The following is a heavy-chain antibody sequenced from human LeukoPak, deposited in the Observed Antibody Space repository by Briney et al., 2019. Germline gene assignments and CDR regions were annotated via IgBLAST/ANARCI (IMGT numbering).Heavy chain of an antibody. Sequence: PSETLSLTCAVYGGSFSSYYWGWIRQPPGKGLEWIGSIYYSGSTYYNPSLKSRVTISVDTSKNQFSLKLNSVTAADTAVYYCARSSGWHLLLLDYWGQGTLVTVSS. CDR2: IYYSGST. CDR3: ARSSGWHLLLLDY. CDR1: GGSFSSYY. D-gene: IGHD6-25*01. J-gene: IGHJ4*02. V-gene: IGHV4-39*01.